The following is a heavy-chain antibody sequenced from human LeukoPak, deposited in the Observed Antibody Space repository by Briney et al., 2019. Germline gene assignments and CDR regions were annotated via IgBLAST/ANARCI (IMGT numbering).Heavy chain of an antibody. CDR1: GGSITSYY. CDR3: ARDYSSFNWFDP. CDR2: VSYSGGT. D-gene: IGHD4-11*01. J-gene: IGHJ5*02. V-gene: IGHV4-59*01. Sequence: PSQTLSLTCTVSGGSITSYYWSWIRQPPGKGLEWIGYVSYSGGTNYNPSLKSRVTISGDTSKNQFSLKLISVTAADTAVYYCARDYSSFNWFDPWGQGTLVTVSS.